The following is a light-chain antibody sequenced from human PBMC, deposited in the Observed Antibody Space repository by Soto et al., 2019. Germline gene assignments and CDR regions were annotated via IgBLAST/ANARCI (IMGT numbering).Light chain of an antibody. CDR2: TNT. CDR1: SSNIGAPYG. J-gene: IGLJ1*01. CDR3: QSYDSSLPAPYV. Sequence: QSVLTQPPSVSGALGQRVTISCTGSSSNIGAPYGVYWYQHLPGAAPKLLIYTNTHRPSGVPDRFSGSKSGTSASLVITGLQAEDEADYYCQSYDSSLPAPYVFGTGTKVTVL. V-gene: IGLV1-40*01.